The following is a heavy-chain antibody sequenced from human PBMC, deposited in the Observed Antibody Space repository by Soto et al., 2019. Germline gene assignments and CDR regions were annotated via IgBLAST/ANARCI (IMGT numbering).Heavy chain of an antibody. Sequence: EASVKVSCKASGYTFTSYDINWVRQATGQGLEWMGWMNPNSGNTGYAQKFQGRVTMTRNTSISTAYMELSSLRSEDAAVYYCARSPSSRRGLAPFDYLGQGTLVTVSS. CDR1: GYTFTSYD. D-gene: IGHD3-10*01. CDR2: MNPNSGNT. J-gene: IGHJ4*02. CDR3: ARSPSSRRGLAPFDY. V-gene: IGHV1-8*01.